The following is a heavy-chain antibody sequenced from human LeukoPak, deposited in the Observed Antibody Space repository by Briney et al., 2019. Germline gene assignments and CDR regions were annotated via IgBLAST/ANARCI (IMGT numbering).Heavy chain of an antibody. CDR2: IIPNSGAT. V-gene: IGHV1-2*02. CDR1: GYTFTGYY. Sequence: ASVKVSCKASGYTFTGYYMHWVRQAPGHGLEWMGWIIPNSGATNYAQNLQGRVTMTRDTSISTAYMELKRLTSDDTAVYYCARQLGATSRDYWGQGTLVTVSS. CDR3: ARQLGATSRDY. J-gene: IGHJ4*02. D-gene: IGHD1-26*01.